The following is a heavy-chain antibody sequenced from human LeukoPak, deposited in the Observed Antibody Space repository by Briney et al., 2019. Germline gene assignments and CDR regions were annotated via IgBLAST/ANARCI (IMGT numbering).Heavy chain of an antibody. CDR3: ARDGYCGSASCYGWFDP. CDR2: ISYDGGNT. Sequence: GGSLRLSCAASGFTFSSYAMHWVRQAPGKGLEWVAVISYDGGNTRHADSVGGRFTISRDNSNNTLYLQMNTLRHEDTAVYYCARDGYCGSASCYGWFDPWGQGALVTVSS. V-gene: IGHV3-30*01. J-gene: IGHJ5*02. D-gene: IGHD2-2*03. CDR1: GFTFSSYA.